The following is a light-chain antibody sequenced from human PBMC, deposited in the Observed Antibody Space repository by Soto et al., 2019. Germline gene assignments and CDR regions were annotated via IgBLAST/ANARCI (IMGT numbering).Light chain of an antibody. CDR3: VSYTSSTTYV. CDR2: DVA. V-gene: IGLV2-14*03. Sequence: LAQPASVSDSPGQSITISCTGTSSDVGGSNFVSWYQQHPGKPPKLIIYDVANRPSGVSNRFSGSKSGSTASLIISRLQTEDEADYYCVSYTSSTTYVFGTGTQATVL. J-gene: IGLJ1*01. CDR1: SSDVGGSNF.